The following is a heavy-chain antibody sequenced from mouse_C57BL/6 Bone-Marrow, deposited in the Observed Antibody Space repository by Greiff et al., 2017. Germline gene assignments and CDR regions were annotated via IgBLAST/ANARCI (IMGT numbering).Heavy chain of an antibody. D-gene: IGHD3-1*01. J-gene: IGHJ3*01. CDR3: ARQGLRVAY. CDR2: ISSGGSYT. V-gene: IGHV5-6*01. CDR1: GFTFSSYG. Sequence: EVQLQESGGDLVKPGGSLKLSCAASGFTFSSYGMSWVRQTPDKRLEWVATISSGGSYTYYPDSVKGRFTISRDNAKNTLYLQMSSLKSEDTAMYYCARQGLRVAYWGQGTLVTVSA.